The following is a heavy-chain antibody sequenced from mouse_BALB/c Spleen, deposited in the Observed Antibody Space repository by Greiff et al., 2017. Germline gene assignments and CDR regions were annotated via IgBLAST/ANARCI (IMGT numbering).Heavy chain of an antibody. V-gene: IGHV1-69*02. Sequence: QVQLQQPGAELVKPGASVKLSCKASGYTFTSYWMHWVKQRPGQGLEWIGEIDPSDSYTNYNQKFKGKATLTVDKSSSTAYMQLSSLTSEDSAVYYCARSGGLNYYGSSYGFAYWGQGTLVTVSA. CDR1: GYTFTSYW. J-gene: IGHJ3*01. CDR2: IDPSDSYT. CDR3: ARSGGLNYYGSSYGFAY. D-gene: IGHD1-1*01.